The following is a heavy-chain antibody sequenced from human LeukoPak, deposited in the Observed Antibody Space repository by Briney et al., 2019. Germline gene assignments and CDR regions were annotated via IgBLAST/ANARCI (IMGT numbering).Heavy chain of an antibody. CDR3: ARGSSSWYYFDY. V-gene: IGHV3-21*01. CDR1: GFTFNTYS. CDR2: ISSSSSYI. D-gene: IGHD6-13*01. Sequence: GGSLRLSCAASGFTFNTYSMNWVRQAPGKGLEGVSFISSSSSYIYYADSLKGPFTISRETAKNSLYLQTNSVRAEDTAVYYCARGSSSWYYFDYWGQGTLVTVSS. J-gene: IGHJ4*02.